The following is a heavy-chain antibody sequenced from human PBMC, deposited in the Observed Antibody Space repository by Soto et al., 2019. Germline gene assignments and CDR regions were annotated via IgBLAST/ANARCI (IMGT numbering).Heavy chain of an antibody. J-gene: IGHJ4*02. Sequence: EVQLVQSGAEVKKPGESLKISCKGSGYSFTSYWIGWVRQMPGKDLEWMGIIYPGDSDTRYSPSFQGQVTISADKSISPAYLQWSSLKASDTAMYYCAKPRGHVDGLIHPPYYFDYWGQGTLVTVSS. V-gene: IGHV5-51*01. CDR2: IYPGDSDT. CDR1: GYSFTSYW. CDR3: AKPRGHVDGLIHPPYYFDY. D-gene: IGHD3-9*01.